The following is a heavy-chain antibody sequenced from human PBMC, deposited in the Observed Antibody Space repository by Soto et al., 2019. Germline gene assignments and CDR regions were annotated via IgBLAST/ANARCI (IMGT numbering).Heavy chain of an antibody. J-gene: IGHJ6*02. Sequence: QMQLVESGGGVVQPGRSLRLSCVASGFTFDLNGLHWVRQAPDKGLEWVTVISYDGSDKYYADSLKGRVTVSRDNSKNTLYLHIDSLRTEDTAIYYCARDRGAGRENYFGMDVWGQGTTVTVSS. V-gene: IGHV3-30-3*01. CDR1: GFTFDLNG. CDR2: ISYDGSDK. D-gene: IGHD3-10*01. CDR3: ARDRGAGRENYFGMDV.